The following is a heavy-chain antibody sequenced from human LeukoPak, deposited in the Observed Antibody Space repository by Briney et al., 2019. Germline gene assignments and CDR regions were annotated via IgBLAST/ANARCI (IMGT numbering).Heavy chain of an antibody. J-gene: IGHJ4*02. V-gene: IGHV3-30*18. CDR2: ISKDGSDK. CDR1: GFPFSSFS. Sequence: GTSLRLSCGASGFPFSSFSIHWVRQSPDRRLQWVACISKDGSDKYYADSVRGRSTISRDNSQKTLFLQINNLKSEDTAVYYCAKDRGVYTFGAYYFDSWGKGTLFTVAS. CDR3: AKDRGVYTFGAYYFDS. D-gene: IGHD3-3*01.